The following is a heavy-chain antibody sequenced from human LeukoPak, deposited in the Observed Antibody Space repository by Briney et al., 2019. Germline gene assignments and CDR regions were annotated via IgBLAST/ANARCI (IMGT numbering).Heavy chain of an antibody. CDR1: GDSISSYY. CDR3: ARGDILTGYPIDY. J-gene: IGHJ4*02. CDR2: IYYSGST. Sequence: PSETLCLTCTVSGDSISSYYWGWIRQPPGKGLEWIGYIYYSGSTNYNPSLKSRVTIPVDTSKNQFSLKLSSVTAADTAGYYCARGDILTGYPIDYWGQGTLVTVSS. V-gene: IGHV4-59*01. D-gene: IGHD3-9*01.